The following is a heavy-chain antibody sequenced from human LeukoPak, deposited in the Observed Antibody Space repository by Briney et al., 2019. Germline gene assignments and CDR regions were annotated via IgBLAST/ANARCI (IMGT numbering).Heavy chain of an antibody. CDR1: GYSFTSYW. D-gene: IGHD3-3*01. CDR3: ASTFWNGYYLGGLWFDP. Sequence: GESLKISCKGSGYSFTSYWIGWVRQMPGKGLEWMGIIYPGDSDTRYSPSFQGQVTISADKSISTAYLQWSSLKASDTAMYYCASTFWNGYYLGGLWFDPWGQGTLVTVSS. V-gene: IGHV5-51*01. CDR2: IYPGDSDT. J-gene: IGHJ5*02.